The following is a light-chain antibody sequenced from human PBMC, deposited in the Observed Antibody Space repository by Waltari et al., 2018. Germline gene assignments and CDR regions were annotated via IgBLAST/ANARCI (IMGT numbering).Light chain of an antibody. CDR3: SSYTSSSTRV. CDR2: DVS. Sequence: QSALTQPASVSGSPGQSITLSCTGTSSDVGGYNYVSCYQQPPGKAPQLVIYDVSNRPAGVANRFSGSKSGNTASLTIFGLQAEDEADYYCSSYTSSSTRVFGTGTKVTVL. CDR1: SSDVGGYNY. V-gene: IGLV2-14*03. J-gene: IGLJ1*01.